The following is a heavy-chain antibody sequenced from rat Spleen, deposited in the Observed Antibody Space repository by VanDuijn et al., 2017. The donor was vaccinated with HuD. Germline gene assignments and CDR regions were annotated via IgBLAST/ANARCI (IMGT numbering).Heavy chain of an antibody. CDR2: IRNKANGYTT. V-gene: IGHV7-7*01. CDR1: GFTFTDFY. D-gene: IGHD2-7*01. Sequence: EVQLVESGGGLVQPGRSLKLSCAASGFTFTDFYMNWIRQPAGKAPEWLGFIRNKANGYTTEYSPSVKGRFAISRDNVQNMLYLQMNTVRAEDTATYYCARGYPDYWGQGVMVTVSS. J-gene: IGHJ2*01. CDR3: ARGYPDY.